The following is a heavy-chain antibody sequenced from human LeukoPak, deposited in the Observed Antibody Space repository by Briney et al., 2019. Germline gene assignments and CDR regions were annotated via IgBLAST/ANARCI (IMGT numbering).Heavy chain of an antibody. V-gene: IGHV3-48*01. Sequence: GGSLRLSCAASGFTFSSYSMNWVRQAPGKGLEWVSYISSSSSTIYYADSVKGRFTISRDNAKNSLYLQMNSLRAEDTAVHYCARVRYYGSGHYFDYWGQGTLVTVSS. D-gene: IGHD3-10*01. CDR2: ISSSSSTI. CDR3: ARVRYYGSGHYFDY. J-gene: IGHJ4*02. CDR1: GFTFSSYS.